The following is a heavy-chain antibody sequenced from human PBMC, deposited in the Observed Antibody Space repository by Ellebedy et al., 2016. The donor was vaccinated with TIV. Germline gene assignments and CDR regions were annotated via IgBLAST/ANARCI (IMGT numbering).Heavy chain of an antibody. CDR3: ARDGALSSSWYRGGYYFDY. D-gene: IGHD6-13*01. Sequence: GESLKISCAASGFTFSSYEMNWVRQAPGKGLEWVSYISSSGSTIYYADSVKGRFTISRDNAKNSLYLQMNSLRAEDTAVYYCARDGALSSSWYRGGYYFDYWGQGTLVTVSS. CDR1: GFTFSSYE. V-gene: IGHV3-48*03. J-gene: IGHJ4*02. CDR2: ISSSGSTI.